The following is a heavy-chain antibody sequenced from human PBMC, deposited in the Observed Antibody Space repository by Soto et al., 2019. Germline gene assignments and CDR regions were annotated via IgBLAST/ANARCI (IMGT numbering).Heavy chain of an antibody. V-gene: IGHV4-59*01. Sequence: SETLSLTCTVSGGSISSYYWSWIRQPPGKGLEWIGYIYYSGSTNYNPSLKSRVTISVDTSKNQFSLKLSSVTAADTAVYYCARGASGSYYNGAFDIWGQGTMVTVSS. J-gene: IGHJ3*02. CDR3: ARGASGSYYNGAFDI. CDR2: IYYSGST. D-gene: IGHD3-10*01. CDR1: GGSISSYY.